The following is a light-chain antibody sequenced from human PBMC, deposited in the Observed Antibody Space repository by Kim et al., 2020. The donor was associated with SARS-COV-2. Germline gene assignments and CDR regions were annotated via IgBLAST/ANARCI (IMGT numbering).Light chain of an antibody. V-gene: IGKV3-20*01. CDR3: QHYDTSPTWT. CDR2: GAS. Sequence: PGERATLSCWASQTVTNNYLAWYQQKPGQAPRLLIYGASNTAAGIPDRFSGSGSATDFTLTISRLEPEDFAVYYCQHYDTSPTWTFGQGTKVDIK. J-gene: IGKJ1*01. CDR1: QTVTNNY.